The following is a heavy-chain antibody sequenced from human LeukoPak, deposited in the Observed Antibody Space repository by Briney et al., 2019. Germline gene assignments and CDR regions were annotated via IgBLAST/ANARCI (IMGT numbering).Heavy chain of an antibody. CDR3: ARPPTTVSPRDY. Sequence: PGGSLRLSCAASGFTFSDYYMSWLRQAPGKGLEWVSYISSSGSTIYYADSVKGRFNISRDNAKNSLYLQMNSLRAEDTAVYYCARPPTTVSPRDYWGQGTLVTVSS. CDR2: ISSSGSTI. V-gene: IGHV3-11*04. J-gene: IGHJ4*02. CDR1: GFTFSDYY. D-gene: IGHD4-11*01.